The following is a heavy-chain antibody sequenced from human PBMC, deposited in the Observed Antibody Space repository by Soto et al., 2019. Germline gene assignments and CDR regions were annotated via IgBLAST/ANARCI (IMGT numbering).Heavy chain of an antibody. V-gene: IGHV3-49*03. D-gene: IGHD6-19*01. CDR2: IRSNSYGGTR. CDR3: SRSYWYSSGWRFDY. Sequence: GGSLRLSCTTSGFTFGDYAMSWFRQAPGKGLEWVGLIRSNSYGGTREYAASVKGRFTISRDDTTKIAYLEMNSPKTEDTALYYCSRSYWYSSGWRFDYWGLGTLVTVSS. CDR1: GFTFGDYA. J-gene: IGHJ4*02.